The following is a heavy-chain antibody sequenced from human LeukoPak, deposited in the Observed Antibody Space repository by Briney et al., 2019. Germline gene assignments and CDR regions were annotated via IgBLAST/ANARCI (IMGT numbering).Heavy chain of an antibody. CDR2: INPSGGST. D-gene: IGHD3-9*01. J-gene: IGHJ6*03. Sequence: GASVKVSCKASGYTFTSYYMHWVRQAPGQGLEWMGIINPSGGSTSYAQKFQGRVTMTRDMSTSTVYMELSSLRSEDTAVYYCARLGDILTGMAYYYYMDVWGKGTTVTVSS. CDR3: ARLGDILTGMAYYYYMDV. V-gene: IGHV1-46*01. CDR1: GYTFTSYY.